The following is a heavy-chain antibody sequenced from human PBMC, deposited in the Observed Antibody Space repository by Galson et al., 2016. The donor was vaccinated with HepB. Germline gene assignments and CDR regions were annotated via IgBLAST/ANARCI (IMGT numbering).Heavy chain of an antibody. CDR1: GGSISNHY. D-gene: IGHD5-12*01. J-gene: IGHJ3*02. CDR2: IYYTGTP. CDR3: ARALGRQGATSNTLDI. V-gene: IGHV4-59*11. Sequence: SETLSLTCTVSGGSISNHYWTWIRQPPGQGLEWIGYIYYTGTPKYNPSLKSRVTISLDTSKKQFSLNLSSLTAADTAVYYCARALGRQGATSNTLDIWGQGTVVIVSS.